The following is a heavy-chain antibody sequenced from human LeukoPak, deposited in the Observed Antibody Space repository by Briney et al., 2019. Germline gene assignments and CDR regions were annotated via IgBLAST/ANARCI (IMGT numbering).Heavy chain of an antibody. Sequence: SETPSLTCTVSGGSISSYYWSWIRQPPGKGLEWIGYIYYSGSTNYNPSLKSRVIISVDTSKNQSSLKLSSVTAADTAVYYCPRALGRGRITMVRGAPSYFDYWGQGTLVTVSS. CDR3: PRALGRGRITMVRGAPSYFDY. V-gene: IGHV4-59*01. J-gene: IGHJ4*02. CDR2: IYYSGST. CDR1: GGSISSYY. D-gene: IGHD3-10*01.